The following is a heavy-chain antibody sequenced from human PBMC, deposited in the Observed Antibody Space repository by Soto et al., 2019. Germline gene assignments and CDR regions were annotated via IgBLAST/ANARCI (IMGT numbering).Heavy chain of an antibody. D-gene: IGHD2-15*01. CDR3: AIVVVVAANSLDY. CDR1: GGSFSGYY. V-gene: IGHV4-34*01. J-gene: IGHJ4*02. Sequence: QVQLQQWGAGLLKPSETLSLTCAVYGGSFSGYYWSWIRQPPGKGLEWIGEINHSGSTNYNPSLKSRVTLSVDTSKNQFSLKLSSVTAADTAVYYCAIVVVVAANSLDYWGQGTLVTVSS. CDR2: INHSGST.